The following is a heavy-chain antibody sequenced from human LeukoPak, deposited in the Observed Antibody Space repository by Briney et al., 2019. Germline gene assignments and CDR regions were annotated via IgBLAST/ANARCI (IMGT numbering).Heavy chain of an antibody. D-gene: IGHD2-2*02. CDR2: IIPIFGTA. Sequence: SVKVSCKASGGTFSSYAISWVRQAPGQGLEWMGGIIPIFGTANYAQKFQGRVTITTDESTSTAYMELSSLRSEDTAVYYCARAGGYCSSTSCYTSRYYYYMDVWGKGTTLTVSS. CDR1: GGTFSSYA. CDR3: ARAGGYCSSTSCYTSRYYYYMDV. J-gene: IGHJ6*03. V-gene: IGHV1-69*05.